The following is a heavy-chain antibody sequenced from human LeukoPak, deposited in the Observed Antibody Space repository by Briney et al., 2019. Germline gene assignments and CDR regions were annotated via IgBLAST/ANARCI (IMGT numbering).Heavy chain of an antibody. Sequence: SVKVSCKASGGTFSSYAISWVRQAPGQGLEWMGRIIPILGIANYAQKFQGRVTITADKSTSTAYMELSSLRSEDTAVYYCASYYGSGSSWGLDYWGQGTLVTVSS. CDR3: ASYYGSGSSWGLDY. CDR2: IIPILGIA. CDR1: GGTFSSYA. J-gene: IGHJ4*02. V-gene: IGHV1-69*04. D-gene: IGHD3-10*01.